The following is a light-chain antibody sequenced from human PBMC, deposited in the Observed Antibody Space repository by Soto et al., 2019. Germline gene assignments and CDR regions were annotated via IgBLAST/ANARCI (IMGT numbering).Light chain of an antibody. J-gene: IGKJ4*01. CDR3: QYLNSYPLT. CDR1: KGISSY. V-gene: IGKV1-9*01. Sequence: DIQLTQSPSFLSASVGDRVTITCRASKGISSYLAWYQQKPGKAPKLLIYLASTLQSGVPLRFGGSGSGTEFTLTISSLQPEDFATYYCQYLNSYPLTFGGGTKVESK. CDR2: LAS.